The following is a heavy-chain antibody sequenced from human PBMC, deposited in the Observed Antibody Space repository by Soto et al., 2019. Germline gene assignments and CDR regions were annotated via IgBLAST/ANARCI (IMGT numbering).Heavy chain of an antibody. D-gene: IGHD3-3*01. J-gene: IGHJ6*04. CDR1: GYTFTSYY. CDR3: ARGIDLEGPTESQIGPRPPEMDV. V-gene: IGHV1-46*03. CDR2: INPSGGST. Sequence: ASVKVSCKASGYTFTSYYMHWVRQAPGQGLEWMGIINPSGGSTSYAQKFQGRVTMTRDTSTSTVYMELSSLRSEDTAVYYCARGIDLEGPTESQIGPRPPEMDVWGKGTTVTVSS.